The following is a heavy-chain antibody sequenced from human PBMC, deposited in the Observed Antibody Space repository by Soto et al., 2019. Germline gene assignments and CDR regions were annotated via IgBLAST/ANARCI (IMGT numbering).Heavy chain of an antibody. V-gene: IGHV4-59*01. CDR2: IYYSGST. D-gene: IGHD5-18*01. Sequence: SETLSLTCTVSGGSISSYYWSWIRQPPGKGLEWIGYIYYSGSTNYNPSLKSRVTISVDTSKNQFSLKLSSVTAADTAVYYCASTGYNYGPHHDYWGQGTLVTVSS. CDR1: GGSISSYY. CDR3: ASTGYNYGPHHDY. J-gene: IGHJ4*02.